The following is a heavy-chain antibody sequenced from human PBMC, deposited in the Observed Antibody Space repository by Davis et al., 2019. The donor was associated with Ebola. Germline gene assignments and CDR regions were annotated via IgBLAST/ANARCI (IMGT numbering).Heavy chain of an antibody. Sequence: GGSLRLSCAGSGFIVSSNYMTWVRQVPGKGLEWVSVIYSGGNTYYGDSVKGRFTISRDNSKNTVYLQMNSLRAEDTAVYYCVGSGFDYWGQGTLVTVSS. V-gene: IGHV3-66*01. CDR2: IYSGGNT. J-gene: IGHJ4*02. CDR3: VGSGFDY. D-gene: IGHD3-10*01. CDR1: GFIVSSNY.